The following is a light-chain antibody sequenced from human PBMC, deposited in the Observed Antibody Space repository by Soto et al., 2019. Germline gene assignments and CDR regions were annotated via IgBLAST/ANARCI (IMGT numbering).Light chain of an antibody. Sequence: QSVLTQPASVSGSPGQSITISCTGTRIYVGSHNLVSWYQHYPGKAPKLIIFEASKRPSGVSNRFSGSKSGSTASLTISGLQAEDEADYYCCSNAAGSTYVFGTGTKVTVL. CDR1: RIYVGSHNL. J-gene: IGLJ1*01. CDR3: CSNAAGSTYV. V-gene: IGLV2-23*01. CDR2: EAS.